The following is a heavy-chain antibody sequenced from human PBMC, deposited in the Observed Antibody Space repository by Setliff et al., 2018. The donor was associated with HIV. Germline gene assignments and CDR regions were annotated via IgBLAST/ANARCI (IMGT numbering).Heavy chain of an antibody. Sequence: ASVKVSCKTSGFAFTNYGFTWVRQAPGQGLEWMGWISAYIGETFSTLKLRDRVTLTTDTSTTTTYMELTSLRANDTAVYYCVRVGPWYYARSGYLASWDYWGQGTLVTVPQ. D-gene: IGHD3-22*01. CDR3: VRVGPWYYARSGYLASWDY. V-gene: IGHV1-18*01. CDR2: ISAYIGET. CDR1: GFAFTNYG. J-gene: IGHJ4*02.